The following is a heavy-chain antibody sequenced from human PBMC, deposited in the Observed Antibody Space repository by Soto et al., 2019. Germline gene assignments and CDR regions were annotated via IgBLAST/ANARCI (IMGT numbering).Heavy chain of an antibody. V-gene: IGHV3-23*01. D-gene: IGHD5-12*01. Sequence: EVQLLESGGDLVQPGGSLRLSCSASGFTFSTYAMTWVRLAPGRGLEWVLGVNSGGSTFFAESAKGRFSISRDSSKNTVYLQMSSLRGEDTAIYYCAKLPRGGGHGDWYFDLWGRGTLVTVSS. CDR1: GFTFSTYA. J-gene: IGHJ2*01. CDR2: VNSGGST. CDR3: AKLPRGGGHGDWYFDL.